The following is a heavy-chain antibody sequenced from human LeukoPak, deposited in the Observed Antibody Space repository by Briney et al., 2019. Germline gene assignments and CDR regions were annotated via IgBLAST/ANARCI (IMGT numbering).Heavy chain of an antibody. CDR1: GFTFSGYW. Sequence: GGSLRLSCAASGFTFSGYWMNWVRQAPGKGLEWVANIKQDGSETFYVDSVKGRFTISRDNAKNSLYLQMNSLRAEDTAVYYCTRIIVEVPGVSDYCDYWGQGTLVTVSS. J-gene: IGHJ4*02. V-gene: IGHV3-7*05. CDR3: TRIIVEVPGVSDYCDY. D-gene: IGHD2-2*01. CDR2: IKQDGSET.